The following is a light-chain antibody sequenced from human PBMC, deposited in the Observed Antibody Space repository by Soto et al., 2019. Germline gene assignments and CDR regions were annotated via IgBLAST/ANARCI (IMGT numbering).Light chain of an antibody. V-gene: IGLV2-14*01. CDR1: SSDVGGYNY. Sequence: QSALTQPASVSGSLGQSITISCTGTSSDVGGYNYVSWYQQHPGKAPKLLIYEVSNRPSGVSNRFSGSKSANTASLTISGLQAEDEADYYCSSYTSSSALYVFGIGTKLTVL. CDR3: SSYTSSSALYV. CDR2: EVS. J-gene: IGLJ1*01.